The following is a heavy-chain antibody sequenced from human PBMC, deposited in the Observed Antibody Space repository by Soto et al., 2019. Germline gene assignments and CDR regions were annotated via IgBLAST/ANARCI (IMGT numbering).Heavy chain of an antibody. J-gene: IGHJ6*02. V-gene: IGHV1-69*13. CDR2: IIPIFGTA. CDR1: GGTFSSYA. CDR3: AREGSSSSGGYYYYYGMDV. Sequence: SVNVSCTASGGTFSSYAISWVRQAPGQGLEWMGGIIPIFGTANYAQKFQGRVTITADESTSTAYMELSSLRSEDTAVYYCAREGSSSSGGYYYYYGMDVWGQGNKVTVYS. D-gene: IGHD6-6*01.